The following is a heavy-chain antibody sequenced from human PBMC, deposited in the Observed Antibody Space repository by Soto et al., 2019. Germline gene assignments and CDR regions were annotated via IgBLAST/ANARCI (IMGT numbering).Heavy chain of an antibody. Sequence: QVQLQESGPGLVKPSQTLSLPCTVSGGSINSGAYYWNWIRQHPGKGLEWIGYIHFSGSTYYNPSLKSRVAISTDTSNSHFSLRLSSVTAADTAVYYCARDQGVYYFDSWGQGALGSVSS. V-gene: IGHV4-31*03. J-gene: IGHJ4*02. CDR2: IHFSGST. CDR1: GGSINSGAYY. CDR3: ARDQGVYYFDS. D-gene: IGHD2-8*01.